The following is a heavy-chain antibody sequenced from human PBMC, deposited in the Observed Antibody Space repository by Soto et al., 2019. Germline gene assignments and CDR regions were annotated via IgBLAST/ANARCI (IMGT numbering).Heavy chain of an antibody. V-gene: IGHV1-46*03. CDR2: INPSGGST. Sequence: ASVKVSCKASGYTFTSYCMHWVRQAPGQGLEWMGIINPSGGSTSYAQKFQGRVTMTRDTSTSTVYMELSSLRSEDTAVYYCARVGSGYDAFDIWGQGTMVTVSS. J-gene: IGHJ3*02. CDR3: ARVGSGYDAFDI. D-gene: IGHD3-22*01. CDR1: GYTFTSYC.